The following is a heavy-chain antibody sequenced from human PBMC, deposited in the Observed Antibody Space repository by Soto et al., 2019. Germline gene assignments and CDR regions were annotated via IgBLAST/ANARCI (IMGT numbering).Heavy chain of an antibody. CDR1: GFTFHDSA. V-gene: IGHV3-9*01. J-gene: IGHJ3*02. Sequence: EVQLVESGGGLVQPGRSLRLSCAASGFTFHDSAMHWVRQAPGKGLEWVSGINWDSGNTGYADSVKGRFTISRDNAKNSLYLQMNSLRADDTAFYYSAKDSAYDILTGYAFDIWGQGTMVTVSS. CDR2: INWDSGNT. D-gene: IGHD3-9*01. CDR3: AKDSAYDILTGYAFDI.